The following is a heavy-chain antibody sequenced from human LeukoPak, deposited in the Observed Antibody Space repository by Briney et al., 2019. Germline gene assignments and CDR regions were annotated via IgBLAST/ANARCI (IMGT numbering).Heavy chain of an antibody. Sequence: SETLSLTCAVYGGSFSGYYWSWIRQPPGKGLEWIGEINHSGSTNYNPSLKSRVTMSLDASKNQFSLELNSVTPADTAVYYCARGGNYWPQWWFDPWGRGTLVSVSS. J-gene: IGHJ5*02. CDR1: GGSFSGYY. CDR2: INHSGST. CDR3: ARGGNYWPQWWFDP. D-gene: IGHD1-26*01. V-gene: IGHV4-34*01.